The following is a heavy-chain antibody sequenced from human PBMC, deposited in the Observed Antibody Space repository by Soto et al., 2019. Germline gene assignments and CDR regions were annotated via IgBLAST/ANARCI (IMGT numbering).Heavy chain of an antibody. D-gene: IGHD6-19*01. CDR3: ARSVAGHFDY. Sequence: EVQLVESGGGLVQPGGSLRLSCAASGFTFNIYSMNWVRQAPGKRLEWVSYITSDTATIHYADSVRGRFTISRDNAKNSLYLQMNSLRDEDTAVYYCARSVAGHFDYWGQGTLVAVSS. CDR1: GFTFNIYS. V-gene: IGHV3-48*02. J-gene: IGHJ4*02. CDR2: ITSDTATI.